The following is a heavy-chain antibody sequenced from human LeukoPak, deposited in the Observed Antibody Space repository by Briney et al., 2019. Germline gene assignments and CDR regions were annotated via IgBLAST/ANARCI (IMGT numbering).Heavy chain of an antibody. CDR2: LFYSGCT. J-gene: IGHJ4*02. CDR3: ARHVLDGIAVALVDY. Sequence: PSETLSLTCTVSGGSISSYYWSWIRQPPGKGLEWIAYLFYSGCTDYNPSLESRVTISVDTSKNQFSLKLRSVTAADTAVYYCARHVLDGIAVALVDYWGQGTLVTVSS. CDR1: GGSISSYY. D-gene: IGHD6-19*01. V-gene: IGHV4-59*08.